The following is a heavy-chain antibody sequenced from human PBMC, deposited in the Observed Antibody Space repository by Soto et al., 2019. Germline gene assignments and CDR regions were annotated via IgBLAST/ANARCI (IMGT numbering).Heavy chain of an antibody. D-gene: IGHD3-22*01. CDR2: IYYSGST. V-gene: IGHV4-59*01. Sequence: SETLPLTCTVSGGSISSYYWSWIRQPPGKGLEWIGYIYYSGSTNYNPSLKSRVTISVDTSKNQFSLKLSSVTAADTAVYYCARGYYYDSSGPLGAWGQGSLVTVSS. CDR3: ARGYYYDSSGPLGA. J-gene: IGHJ5*02. CDR1: GGSISSYY.